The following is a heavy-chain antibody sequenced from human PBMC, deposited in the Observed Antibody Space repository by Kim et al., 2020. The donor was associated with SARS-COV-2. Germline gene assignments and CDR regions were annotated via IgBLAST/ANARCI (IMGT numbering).Heavy chain of an antibody. CDR1: GYTFTSYA. J-gene: IGHJ6*02. CDR2: INTNTGNP. D-gene: IGHD4-17*01. CDR3: AREIDDYGDYSYGMDV. Sequence: ASVKVSCKASGYTFTSYAMNWVRQAPGQGLEWMGWINTNTGNPTYAQGFTGRFVFSSDTSVSTAYLQISSLKTEDTAVYYCAREIDDYGDYSYGMDVWGQETPLTVSS. V-gene: IGHV7-4-1*02.